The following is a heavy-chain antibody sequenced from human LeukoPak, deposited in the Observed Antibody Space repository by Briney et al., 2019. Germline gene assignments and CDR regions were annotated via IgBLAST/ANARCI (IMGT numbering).Heavy chain of an antibody. CDR3: ARVNYYDRRTLEQ. D-gene: IGHD3-22*01. CDR2: ISAYNGNT. J-gene: IGHJ4*02. Sequence: ASVKVSCKASGYTFTGYYMHWVRQAPGQGLEWMGWISAYNGNTNYAQKLQGRVTMTTDTSTSTAYMELRSLRSDDTAVYYCARVNYYDRRTLEQWGQGTLVTVSS. V-gene: IGHV1-18*04. CDR1: GYTFTGYY.